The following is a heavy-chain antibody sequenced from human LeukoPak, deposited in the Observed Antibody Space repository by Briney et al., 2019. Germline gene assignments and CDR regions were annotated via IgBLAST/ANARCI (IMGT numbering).Heavy chain of an antibody. CDR1: GGTFSSYA. CDR2: IIPIFGTA. V-gene: IGHV1-69*13. Sequence: ASVKVSCKASGGTFSSYAISRVRQAPGQGLEWMGGIIPIFGTANYAQKFQGRVTITADESTSTAYMELSSLRSEDTAVYYCARPPQCYYDSSGYYRNDAFDIWGQGTMVTVSS. J-gene: IGHJ3*02. D-gene: IGHD3-22*01. CDR3: ARPPQCYYDSSGYYRNDAFDI.